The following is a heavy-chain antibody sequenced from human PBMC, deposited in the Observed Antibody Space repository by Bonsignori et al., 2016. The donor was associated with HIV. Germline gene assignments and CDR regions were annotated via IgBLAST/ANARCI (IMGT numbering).Heavy chain of an antibody. CDR3: ARDFTFGAPPYYYYYMDV. Sequence: GGSLRLPCVASRFPLSSYWMSWVRQAPGKGLEWVANMKQDGSEKYYVDSVKGRFTISRDNAKNSLYLHMNSLRAEDTAVYYCARDFTFGAPPYYYYYMDVWGRGTTVTVSS. V-gene: IGHV3-7*01. J-gene: IGHJ6*03. CDR1: RFPLSSYW. CDR2: MKQDGSEK. D-gene: IGHD3-16*01.